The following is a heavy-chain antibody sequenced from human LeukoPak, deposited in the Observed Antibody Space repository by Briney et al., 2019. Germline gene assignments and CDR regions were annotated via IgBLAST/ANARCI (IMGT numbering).Heavy chain of an antibody. V-gene: IGHV1-46*01. Sequence: ASVKVSCKASRYTFTSYYMHWVRQAPGQGLEWMGIINPSGGSTSYAQKFQGRVTMTRDTSTSTVYMELSSLRSEDTAVYYCASSERSYYGMDVWGKGTTVTVSS. CDR1: RYTFTSYY. CDR2: INPSGGST. J-gene: IGHJ6*04. D-gene: IGHD1-1*01. CDR3: ASSERSYYGMDV.